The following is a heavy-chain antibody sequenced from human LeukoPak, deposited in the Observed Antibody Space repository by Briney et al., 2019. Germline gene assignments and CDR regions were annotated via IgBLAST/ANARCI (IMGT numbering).Heavy chain of an antibody. J-gene: IGHJ4*02. Sequence: ASVKVSCKASGYTFTGYYMHWVRQAPGQGLEWMGWINPNSGGTNYAQKFQGRVTMTRGTSISTAYMELSRLRSDDTAVYYCARGHYYDSSGYLDYWGQGTLVTVSS. D-gene: IGHD3-22*01. CDR3: ARGHYYDSSGYLDY. CDR2: INPNSGGT. V-gene: IGHV1-2*02. CDR1: GYTFTGYY.